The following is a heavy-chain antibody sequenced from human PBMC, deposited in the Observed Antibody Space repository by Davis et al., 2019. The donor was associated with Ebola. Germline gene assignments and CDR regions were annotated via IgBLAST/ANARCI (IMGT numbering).Heavy chain of an antibody. CDR3: ARDIVATIYLFSDAFDI. J-gene: IGHJ3*02. Sequence: GGSLRLSCAASGFTFSSYSMNWVRQAPGNVLEWVSSISSSSSYIYYADSVKGRFTISRDNAKNSLYLQMNSLRAEDTAVYYCARDIVATIYLFSDAFDIWGQGTMVTVSS. V-gene: IGHV3-21*01. CDR2: ISSSSSYI. D-gene: IGHD5-12*01. CDR1: GFTFSSYS.